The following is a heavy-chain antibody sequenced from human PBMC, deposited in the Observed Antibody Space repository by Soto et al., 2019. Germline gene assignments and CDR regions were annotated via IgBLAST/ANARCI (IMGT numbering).Heavy chain of an antibody. CDR2: INSSGGST. D-gene: IGHD3-9*01. CDR1: GYTFPSYY. CDR3: ASGAYDILTGYRREY. Sequence: ASVQVSCKASGYTFPSYYMHWVRQPPGQGLEWMGIINSSGGSTSYAQKFQGRVTMTSDTSTSAVYLELSSQRSEDTAVYYCASGAYDILTGYRREYWGQGTLVTVSS. J-gene: IGHJ4*02. V-gene: IGHV1-46*01.